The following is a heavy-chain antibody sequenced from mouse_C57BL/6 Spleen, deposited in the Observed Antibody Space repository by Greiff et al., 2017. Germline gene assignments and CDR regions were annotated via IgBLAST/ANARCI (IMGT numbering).Heavy chain of an antibody. D-gene: IGHD4-1*01. Sequence: QVQLQQSGAELVRPGSSVKLSCKASGYTFTSYWMAWVKQRPGQGLEWIGNIYPSDSETHYNQKFKDKDTLTVDKSSSTAYMQLSSLTSEDSAVYYCARGETGTFAYWGQGTLVTVSA. V-gene: IGHV1-61*01. CDR1: GYTFTSYW. CDR3: ARGETGTFAY. J-gene: IGHJ3*01. CDR2: IYPSDSET.